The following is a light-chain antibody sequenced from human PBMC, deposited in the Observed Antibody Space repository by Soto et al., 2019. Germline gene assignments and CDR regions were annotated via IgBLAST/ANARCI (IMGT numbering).Light chain of an antibody. CDR1: QSVSSN. Sequence: EIVMTQSPATLSVSPGERATLSCRASQSVSSNLAWYQQKPGQAPRLLIYGASTRATGIPARFSGNGSGTEFTLTISSLQSEDFAVYYCQQYNNWPRGLTFGGGTKVEIK. CDR3: QQYNNWPRGLT. V-gene: IGKV3-15*01. CDR2: GAS. J-gene: IGKJ4*01.